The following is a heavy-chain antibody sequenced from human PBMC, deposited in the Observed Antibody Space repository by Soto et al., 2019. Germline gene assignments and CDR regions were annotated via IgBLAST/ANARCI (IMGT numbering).Heavy chain of an antibody. CDR2: ITGTGGST. V-gene: IGHV3-23*01. CDR1: GFTFSSYA. J-gene: IGHJ4*02. D-gene: IGHD3-10*01. CDR3: ARESSTIPVVRGVVDY. Sequence: EVQLLESGGGLVQPGGSLRLSCAASGFTFSSYAMNWIRQAPGKGLEWVSSITGTGGSTYNADSVKGRFTISRDNSKNTLYLQKSSLRAEDTAIYYCARESSTIPVVRGVVDYWGQGTLVTVSP.